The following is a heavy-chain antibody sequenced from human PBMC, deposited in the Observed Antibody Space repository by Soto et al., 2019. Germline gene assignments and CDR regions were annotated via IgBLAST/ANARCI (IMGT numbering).Heavy chain of an antibody. D-gene: IGHD2-2*01. J-gene: IGHJ5*02. CDR3: AKDNCISTSCYRLYNWFDP. CDR2: IAYDGSNK. Sequence: QVQLVESGGGVVQPGRSLRFSCVASGFTFSSYGMHWVRQAPGKGLEWVAVIAYDGSNKYYADSVKGRFTISRDNSKNTLYLQMNSLRAEDTAVYYCAKDNCISTSCYRLYNWFDPWGQGTLVTVSS. CDR1: GFTFSSYG. V-gene: IGHV3-30*18.